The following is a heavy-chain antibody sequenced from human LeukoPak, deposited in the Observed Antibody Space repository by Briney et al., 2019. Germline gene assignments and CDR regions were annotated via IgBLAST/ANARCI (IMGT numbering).Heavy chain of an antibody. CDR1: GFTFSSHW. V-gene: IGHV3-74*01. J-gene: IGHJ4*02. CDR3: ASLGYASGKIDY. D-gene: IGHD3-10*01. CDR2: INSDGSTT. Sequence: GGSLRLSCAASGFTFSSHWMHWVRQAPGKGLLWVSRINSDGSTTSYADSVKGRFIISRDNAKNTLYLQMNSLRAEDTAVYYCASLGYASGKIDYWGQGTLVTVSS.